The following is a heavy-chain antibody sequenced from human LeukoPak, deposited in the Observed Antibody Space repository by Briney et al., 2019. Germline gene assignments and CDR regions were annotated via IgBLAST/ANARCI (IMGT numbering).Heavy chain of an antibody. CDR1: GFIFSSYS. J-gene: IGHJ4*02. V-gene: IGHV3-48*01. CDR3: STRYYDFWSGYYTGAGLDY. D-gene: IGHD3-3*01. Sequence: PGGSLRLACAASGFIFSSYSMNWVRQAPGKGLEWVSYIGASSSTIYYADSVKGRFTISGDNAKNSLYLQMNTLKTEDTAVYYCSTRYYDFWSGYYTGAGLDYWGQGTLVTVSS. CDR2: IGASSSTI.